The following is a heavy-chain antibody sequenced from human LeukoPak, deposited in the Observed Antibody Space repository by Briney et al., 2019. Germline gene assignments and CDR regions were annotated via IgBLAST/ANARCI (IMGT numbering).Heavy chain of an antibody. CDR3: ASNYYDTSGYYRFFDY. CDR1: GGSFSGYY. Sequence: SETLSLTCAVYGGSFSGYYWNWIRQPPGKGLEWIGEINHSGSTNYNPSPKSRITISVDTSKNQFSLKRSSLAAADTAVYYCASNYYDTSGYYRFFDYWGQGTLVTVSS. CDR2: INHSGST. D-gene: IGHD3-22*01. V-gene: IGHV4-34*01. J-gene: IGHJ4*02.